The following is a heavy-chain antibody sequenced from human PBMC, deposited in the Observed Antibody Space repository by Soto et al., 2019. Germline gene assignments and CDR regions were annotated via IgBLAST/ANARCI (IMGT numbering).Heavy chain of an antibody. J-gene: IGHJ5*02. V-gene: IGHV3-74*01. CDR2: INSDGGST. CDR3: ARDRPGGCIDP. D-gene: IGHD3-16*01. CDR1: GFTFSSYW. Sequence: GGSLRLSCAASGFTFSSYWMHWVRQAPGKGLVWVSRINSDGGSTSYADSVKGRFTISRDNAKNTLYLQMNSLRAEDTAVYYCARDRPGGCIDPWGQGTLVTVSS.